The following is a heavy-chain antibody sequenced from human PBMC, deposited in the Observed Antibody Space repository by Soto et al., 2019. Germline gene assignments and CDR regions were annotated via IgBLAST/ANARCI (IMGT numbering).Heavy chain of an antibody. J-gene: IGHJ6*02. Sequence: EVQLLESGGGLVQPGGSLRLSWAASGFTLNNYAMNWVRQAPWKGLELVSSISGSSSRTFYADSEKGRFTSARDNSKNMLYAEMNSLRVDDTAVYYCATSLRVVAGMGGYYYGIDVWGRGTTFTVSS. CDR2: ISGSSSRT. CDR1: GFTLNNYA. V-gene: IGHV3-23*01. CDR3: ATSLRVVAGMGGYYYGIDV. D-gene: IGHD6-19*01.